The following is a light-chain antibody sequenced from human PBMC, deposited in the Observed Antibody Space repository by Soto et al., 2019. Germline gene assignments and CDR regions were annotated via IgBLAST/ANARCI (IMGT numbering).Light chain of an antibody. J-gene: IGLJ1*01. CDR1: ISDVGSHNL. Sequence: QSALTQPASVSGSPGQSITISCTGTISDVGSHNLVSWYQQHPGRAPKLIIYEVIKRPSGVSSRFSGSKSGNTASLTISGLQTDDEADYHCCSFAGSNPFPYVFGTGTKGTVL. CDR2: EVI. CDR3: CSFAGSNPFPYV. V-gene: IGLV2-23*02.